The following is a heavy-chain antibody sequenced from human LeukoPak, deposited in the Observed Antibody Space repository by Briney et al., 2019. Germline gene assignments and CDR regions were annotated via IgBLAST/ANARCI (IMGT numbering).Heavy chain of an antibody. V-gene: IGHV4-59*08. Sequence: SVTLSLTCTVSGGSISSDYWSWIRQPPGKGLEWIGYVYYSGITNYNPSLKSRVTISVGTSKNHFSLKLTSVTAADTAVYYCARLLGWSGPINWFDPWGRGTLATVSS. CDR2: VYYSGIT. CDR3: ARLLGWSGPINWFDP. CDR1: GGSISSDY. D-gene: IGHD3-3*01. J-gene: IGHJ5*02.